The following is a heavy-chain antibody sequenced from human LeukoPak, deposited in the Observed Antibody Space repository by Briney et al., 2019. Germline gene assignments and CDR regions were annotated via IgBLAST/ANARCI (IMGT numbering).Heavy chain of an antibody. J-gene: IGHJ4*02. V-gene: IGHV3-23*01. D-gene: IGHD6-19*01. CDR2: ISGSGGST. CDR3: AKAPLGSVAGTVDY. Sequence: GGSLRLSCAASGFTFSSYAMSWVRQAPGKGLEWVSAISGSGGSTYYAASVKVRFTISRDNSKNTLYLQMNSLRAEDTAVYYCAKAPLGSVAGTVDYWGQGTLVTVSS. CDR1: GFTFSSYA.